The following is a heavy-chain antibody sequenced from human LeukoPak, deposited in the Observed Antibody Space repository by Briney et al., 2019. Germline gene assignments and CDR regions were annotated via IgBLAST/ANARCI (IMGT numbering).Heavy chain of an antibody. V-gene: IGHV3-21*01. Sequence: GGSPRLSCAASGITFSTYSMNWVRQAPGKGLEWVSSISSGSNYMEYADSVKGRFTISRDNECQSLFLQMNNLTAEDTAVYYCARVGYKFDSGGYYFDYWGQGTLVTVSS. D-gene: IGHD3-22*01. CDR3: ARVGYKFDSGGYYFDY. CDR2: ISSGSNYM. CDR1: GITFSTYS. J-gene: IGHJ4*02.